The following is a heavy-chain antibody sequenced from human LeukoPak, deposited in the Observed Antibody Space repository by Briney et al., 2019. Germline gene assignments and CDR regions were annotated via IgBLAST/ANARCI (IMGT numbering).Heavy chain of an antibody. V-gene: IGHV3-23*01. CDR1: GFTFSSYA. D-gene: IGHD3-3*01. J-gene: IGHJ5*01. Sequence: GGSLRLSCVASGFTFSSYAMSWVRQAPGKGLEWVSAISGSGGSTYYADSVKGRFTISRDNSKNTLYLQMNSLRAEDTTVYYCAKLLRDFWSGYQNQDFDSWGQGTLVTVSS. CDR2: ISGSGGST. CDR3: AKLLRDFWSGYQNQDFDS.